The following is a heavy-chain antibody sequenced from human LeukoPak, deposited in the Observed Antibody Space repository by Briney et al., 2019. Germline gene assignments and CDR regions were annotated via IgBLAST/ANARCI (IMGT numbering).Heavy chain of an antibody. Sequence: GGSLRLSCAASGFTFSSYGMHWVRQAPGKGLEWVAFIRYDGSNKYYADSVKGRFTISRDNSKNTLYLQMNSLRAEDTAVYYCARDPYDYVWGSYRLYYYYMDVWGKGTTVTVSS. CDR1: GFTFSSYG. D-gene: IGHD3-16*02. V-gene: IGHV3-30*02. CDR2: IRYDGSNK. CDR3: ARDPYDYVWGSYRLYYYYMDV. J-gene: IGHJ6*03.